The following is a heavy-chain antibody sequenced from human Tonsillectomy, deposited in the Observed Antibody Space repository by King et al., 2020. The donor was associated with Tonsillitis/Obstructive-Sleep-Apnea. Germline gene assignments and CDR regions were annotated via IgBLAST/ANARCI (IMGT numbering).Heavy chain of an antibody. D-gene: IGHD1-26*01. CDR3: VGDFLPGDGRGY. CDR1: GFTLSTYW. CDR2: IKEDGSEK. J-gene: IGHJ4*02. Sequence: VQLVESGGDLVQPGGSLRLSCAVSGFTLSTYWMSWVRQAPGKGLEWVANIKEDGSEKRYVHSVKGRFTISRDNAKNSLYLQMDSLRADDTAVYYCVGDFLPGDGRGYWGQGTLVTVSS. V-gene: IGHV3-7*03.